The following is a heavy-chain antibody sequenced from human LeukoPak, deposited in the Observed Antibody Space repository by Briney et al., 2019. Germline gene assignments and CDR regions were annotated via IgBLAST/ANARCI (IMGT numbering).Heavy chain of an antibody. V-gene: IGHV3-74*01. D-gene: IGHD1-14*01. Sequence: PGGSLRLSCAASGFTFSSYWMYWVRQAPGKGLVWVSRVSPDGSSTTYADSVKGRFTISRDNAKNTLFLQMSSLRAEDTAVYYCARTGGTNRGIDYWGQGSLVTVSS. CDR1: GFTFSSYW. CDR2: VSPDGSST. J-gene: IGHJ4*02. CDR3: ARTGGTNRGIDY.